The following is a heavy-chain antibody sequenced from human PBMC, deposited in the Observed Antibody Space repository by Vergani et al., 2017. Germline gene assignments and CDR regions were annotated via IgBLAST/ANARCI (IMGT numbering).Heavy chain of an antibody. J-gene: IGHJ6*03. CDR2: ISYDGNKK. V-gene: IGHV3-30*03. CDR3: AGDFLTRVTTLDYYYMGV. D-gene: IGHD1-1*01. Sequence: QVQMVESGGGVVQPGRSLRLSCSAAGFPFSESGVHWVRQAPGKGLEWVSVISYDGNKKNYADSVKGRFTISRDNSKNTLYLEMNALRAEDTALYYCAGDFLTRVTTLDYYYMGVWGKGTTVTVSS. CDR1: GFPFSESG.